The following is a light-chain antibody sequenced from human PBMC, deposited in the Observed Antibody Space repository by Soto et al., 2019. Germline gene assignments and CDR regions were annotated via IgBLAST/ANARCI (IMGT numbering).Light chain of an antibody. Sequence: DCVMTQSPDSLAVSLGERATINCKSSQSVLYTSNNKNYLAWYQQKAGQPPKLLIYWASYRESGVPDRFIPSGSGTDFTLTISSLQVEDVATYYCQQYLHTPRTFGQGTKVDIK. CDR1: QSVLYTSNNKNY. J-gene: IGKJ1*01. CDR2: WAS. CDR3: QQYLHTPRT. V-gene: IGKV4-1*01.